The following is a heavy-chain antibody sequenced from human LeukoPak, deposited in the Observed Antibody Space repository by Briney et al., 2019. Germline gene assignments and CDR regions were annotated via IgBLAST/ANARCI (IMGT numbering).Heavy chain of an antibody. CDR3: ARIEWERLGRAFDI. Sequence: GGSLRLSCAASGFTFSGYAMSWVRQAPGKGLEWVSSIYSAGATHYAESVKGRFTISRDNSKNTLYLQMNSLRAEDMAVYYCARIEWERLGRAFDIWGQGTMVTVSS. CDR1: GFTFSGYA. D-gene: IGHD1-26*01. V-gene: IGHV3-53*01. J-gene: IGHJ3*02. CDR2: IYSAGAT.